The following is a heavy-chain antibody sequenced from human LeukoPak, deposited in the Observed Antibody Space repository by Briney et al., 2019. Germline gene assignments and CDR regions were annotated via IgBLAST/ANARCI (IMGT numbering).Heavy chain of an antibody. CDR2: IKHDGSVK. D-gene: IGHD6-13*01. CDR1: GFTFNNYA. J-gene: IGHJ4*02. CDR3: ARDESYSSDY. Sequence: PGGSLRLSCAASGFTFNNYAMTCVRQAPGKGLEWVANIKHDGSVKYYVDSVKGRFTISRDNAKNSLYLQMNSLRAEDTAVYFCARDESYSSDYWGQGTLVTVSS. V-gene: IGHV3-7*05.